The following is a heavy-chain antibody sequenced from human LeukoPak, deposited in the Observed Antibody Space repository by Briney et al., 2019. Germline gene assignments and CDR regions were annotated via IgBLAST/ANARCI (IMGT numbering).Heavy chain of an antibody. CDR3: ARNKYDFWAPFDY. CDR1: GYTFTGYY. CDR2: INPNSGGT. J-gene: IGHJ4*02. Sequence: ASVKVSCKASGYTFTGYYMHWVRQAPGQGLEWMGWINPNSGGTNYAQKFQGRVTMIRDTSISTAYMELSRLRSDDTAVYYCARNKYDFWAPFDYWGQGTPVTVSS. V-gene: IGHV1-2*02. D-gene: IGHD3-3*01.